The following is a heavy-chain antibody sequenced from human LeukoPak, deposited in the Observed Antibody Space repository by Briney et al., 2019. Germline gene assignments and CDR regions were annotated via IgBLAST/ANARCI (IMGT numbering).Heavy chain of an antibody. Sequence: GGSRRLSCVPSGSTFVSNWMSWARQAQGKGLEWVANIKQDGSEKYYVDSVKGRFTISRDNSKNTVFLQMNSLRAEDTAIYFCAKGAYDYIEIGYFDSWGQGTLVTVSS. V-gene: IGHV3-7*03. D-gene: IGHD5-12*01. CDR1: GSTFVSNW. CDR2: IKQDGSEK. J-gene: IGHJ4*02. CDR3: AKGAYDYIEIGYFDS.